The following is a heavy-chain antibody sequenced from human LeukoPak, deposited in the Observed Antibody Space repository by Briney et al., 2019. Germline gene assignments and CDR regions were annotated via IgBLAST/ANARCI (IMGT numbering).Heavy chain of an antibody. CDR1: GGSISSYY. J-gene: IGHJ4*02. D-gene: IGHD4-17*01. Sequence: SETLSLTCTVSGGSISSYYWSWIRQPPGKGLEWIGYIYYSGSTIYNPSLKSRGTISVDTSKNQFSLKLSSVTAADTAVYFCARTKKLAYVDYENYFDYWGQGTLVTVSS. CDR2: IYYSGST. V-gene: IGHV4-59*01. CDR3: ARTKKLAYVDYENYFDY.